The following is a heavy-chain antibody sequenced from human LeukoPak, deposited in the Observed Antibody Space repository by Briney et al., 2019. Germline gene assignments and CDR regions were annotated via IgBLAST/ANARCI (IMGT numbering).Heavy chain of an antibody. V-gene: IGHV3-23*01. CDR3: AKGGYYGSGREDAFDI. D-gene: IGHD3-10*01. Sequence: GGSLRPSCAASGFTFNSYAMSWVRQAPGKGLEWVSAISGSGGSTYYADSVKGRFTISRDNSKNTLYLQMNSLRAEDTAVYYCAKGGYYGSGREDAFDIWGQGTMVTVSS. CDR1: GFTFNSYA. CDR2: ISGSGGST. J-gene: IGHJ3*02.